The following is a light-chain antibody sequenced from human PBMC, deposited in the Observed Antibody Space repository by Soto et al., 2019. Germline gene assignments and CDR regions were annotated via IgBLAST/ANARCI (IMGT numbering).Light chain of an antibody. CDR1: QSVSSN. V-gene: IGKV3-15*01. Sequence: EIVMTQSPATLSLSPGERATLSCRASQSVSSNLAWYQQKPGQAPRLLIYGASTRATGIPARFSGSGSGTEFTLTISSLQYEDVAVYYCQQYKNWPRTFGQGTKVEIK. CDR3: QQYKNWPRT. J-gene: IGKJ1*01. CDR2: GAS.